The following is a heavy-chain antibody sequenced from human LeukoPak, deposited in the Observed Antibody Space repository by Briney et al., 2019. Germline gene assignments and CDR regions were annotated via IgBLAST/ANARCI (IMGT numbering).Heavy chain of an antibody. CDR2: IKPDGGHQ. Sequence: GGSLTLSCAAYGLSFSDYWRSWVRQPPGKGLEWVAKIKPDGGHQNNVYSVKGRFTISRDNDNNSMYLQMNSLRAEDTAIYYCASTFPYCGGGSCELGGQGTLVTVSS. CDR1: GLSFSDYW. CDR3: ASTFPYCGGGSCEL. V-gene: IGHV3-7*01. D-gene: IGHD2-15*01. J-gene: IGHJ4*02.